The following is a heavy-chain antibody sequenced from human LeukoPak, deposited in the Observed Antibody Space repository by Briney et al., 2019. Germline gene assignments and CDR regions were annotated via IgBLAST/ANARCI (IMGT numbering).Heavy chain of an antibody. D-gene: IGHD4-11*01. J-gene: IGHJ5*02. V-gene: IGHV1-24*01. CDR3: AADPNAYSNFVH. CDR1: GYTLSELS. Sequence: EASVKVSCKVSGYTLSELSIHWVRLVPGKGLEWMGGFDPEIDEKIYAQKFRDRVTMTEATSSDTAYIELNSLRYEDTAIYFCAADPNAYSNFVHWGQGTLVTVSP. CDR2: FDPEIDEK.